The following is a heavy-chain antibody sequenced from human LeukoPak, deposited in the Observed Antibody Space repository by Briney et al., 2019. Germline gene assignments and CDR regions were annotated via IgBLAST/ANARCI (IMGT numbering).Heavy chain of an antibody. J-gene: IGHJ5*02. V-gene: IGHV5-51*01. D-gene: IGHD2-2*01. CDR2: IYPGDSDT. CDR1: GYSFTSYW. Sequence: GESLKISCKGSGYSFTSYWIGWVRQMPGKGLEWMGIIYPGDSDTRYSPSFQGQVTISADKSISTAYLQWSSLKASDTAMYYCAQSPTQCSSTSCYFDPWGQGTLVTVSS. CDR3: AQSPTQCSSTSCYFDP.